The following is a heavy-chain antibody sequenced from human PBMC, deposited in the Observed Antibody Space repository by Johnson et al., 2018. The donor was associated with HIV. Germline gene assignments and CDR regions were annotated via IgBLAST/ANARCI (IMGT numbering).Heavy chain of an antibody. CDR1: VFTFSSYA. V-gene: IGHV3-23*04. CDR2: LSGSGGST. Sequence: VAPGGALVQPRGSLRLSCAASVFTFSSYAMSWVRQAPGKGLEWVSALSGSGGSTYYADSVKGRFTISRDNSKNTLYLQMNSLRAEDTAVYYCAREIIAARPSAFDIWGQGTMVTVSS. D-gene: IGHD6-6*01. CDR3: AREIIAARPSAFDI. J-gene: IGHJ3*02.